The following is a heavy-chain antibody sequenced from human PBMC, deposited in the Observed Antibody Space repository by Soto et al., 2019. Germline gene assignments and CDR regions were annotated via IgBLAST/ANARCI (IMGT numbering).Heavy chain of an antibody. Sequence: GGSLRLSCAASGFTFSSYAMSWVRQAPGKGLEWVSAISGSGGSTYYADSVKGRFTISRDNSKNTLYLQMNSLRAEDTAVYYCAKYNRWEGPRGVILYYYYYMDVWGKGTTVTVSS. D-gene: IGHD3-10*01. CDR1: GFTFSSYA. V-gene: IGHV3-23*01. CDR3: AKYNRWEGPRGVILYYYYYMDV. CDR2: ISGSGGST. J-gene: IGHJ6*03.